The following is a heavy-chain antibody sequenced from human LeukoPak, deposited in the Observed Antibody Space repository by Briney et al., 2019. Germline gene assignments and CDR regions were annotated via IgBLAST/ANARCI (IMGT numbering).Heavy chain of an antibody. J-gene: IGHJ4*01. V-gene: IGHV3-73*01. D-gene: IGHD4-17*01. CDR1: GFTFSGSA. CDR3: STEPRSLLY. Sequence: GGSLRLSCAASGFTFSGSAIHWVRQTSGKGLEWVGRIRSKANNYATLYAASMKGRFTISRDDSRNTAYLQVNSLRPEDTALYYCSTEPRSLLYWGHGTLVTVSS. CDR2: IRSKANNYAT.